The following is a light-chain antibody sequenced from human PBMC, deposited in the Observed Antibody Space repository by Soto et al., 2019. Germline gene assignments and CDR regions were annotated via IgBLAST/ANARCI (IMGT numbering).Light chain of an antibody. V-gene: IGKV3-15*01. CDR1: QSVRSS. J-gene: IGKJ1*01. CDR2: GAS. Sequence: EIVLRQSPATLSLSPGERATLSFRASQSVRSSLAWYQQKPGQAPRLLIYGASTRATGIPARFSGSGSGTEFTLTISSLQSEDFAVYFCQQYNIWPQTFGQGTKVDI. CDR3: QQYNIWPQT.